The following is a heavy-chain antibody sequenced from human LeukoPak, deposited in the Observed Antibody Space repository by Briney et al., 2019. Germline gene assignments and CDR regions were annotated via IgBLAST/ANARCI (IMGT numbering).Heavy chain of an antibody. Sequence: GGSLRLSCAASGFTFSSYAMSWVRQAPGKGLEWVSAISGSGGSTYYADSVKGRFTISRHNSKNTLYLQMNSLRAEDTAVYYCAKKPRPTYSSGWYVGYYFDYWGQGTLVTVSS. V-gene: IGHV3-23*01. J-gene: IGHJ4*02. CDR2: ISGSGGST. CDR3: AKKPRPTYSSGWYVGYYFDY. CDR1: GFTFSSYA. D-gene: IGHD6-19*01.